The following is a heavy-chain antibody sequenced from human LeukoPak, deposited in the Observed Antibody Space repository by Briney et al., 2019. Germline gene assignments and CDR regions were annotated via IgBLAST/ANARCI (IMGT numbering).Heavy chain of an antibody. CDR3: AKRGGPARGAMYLYYFDS. Sequence: GGSLRLSCAASGFTFSSYAMHWVRQAPGKGLDWVAVVSYDGSEKYYADSVKGRFTISRDNSENMVYLQMNSLRPEDTAVYYCAKRGGPARGAMYLYYFDSWGQGTLVTVSS. CDR2: VSYDGSEK. D-gene: IGHD2-15*01. J-gene: IGHJ4*02. V-gene: IGHV3-30*18. CDR1: GFTFSSYA.